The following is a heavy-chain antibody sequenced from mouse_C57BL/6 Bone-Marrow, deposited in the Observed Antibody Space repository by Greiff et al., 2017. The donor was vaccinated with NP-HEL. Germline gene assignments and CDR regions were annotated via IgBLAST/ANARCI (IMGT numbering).Heavy chain of an antibody. CDR1: GYTFTSYD. Sequence: VQLMESGPELVKPGASVKLSCKASGYTFTSYDINWVKQRPGQGLEWIGWIYPRDGSTKYNEKFKGKATLTVDTSSSTAYMELHSLTSEDSAVYFCAREGKAAYWGQGTLVTVSA. J-gene: IGHJ3*01. CDR3: AREGKAAY. CDR2: IYPRDGST. V-gene: IGHV1-85*01.